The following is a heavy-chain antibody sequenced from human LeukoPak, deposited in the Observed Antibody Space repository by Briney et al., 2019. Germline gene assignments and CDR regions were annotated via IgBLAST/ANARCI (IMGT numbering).Heavy chain of an antibody. CDR3: ARVGAVAAADC. J-gene: IGHJ4*02. D-gene: IGHD6-19*01. CDR2: ISGSGDTT. V-gene: IGHV3-23*01. Sequence: GGSLRLSCAASGFPFSSYALSWVRQAPGKGLEWVSAISGSGDTTYYADSVKGRFTISRDNSKNTVYLQMNSLRAEDTAVYYCARVGAVAAADCWGQGTLVTVSS. CDR1: GFPFSSYA.